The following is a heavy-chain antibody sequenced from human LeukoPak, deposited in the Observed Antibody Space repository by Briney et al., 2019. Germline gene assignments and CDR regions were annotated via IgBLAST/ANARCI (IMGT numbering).Heavy chain of an antibody. CDR3: ARQAYRAAAATNWFDP. CDR1: GGSISRSSYY. J-gene: IGHJ5*02. CDR2: DYYIGST. D-gene: IGHD6-13*01. Sequence: SGTVSLTCTVSGGSISRSSYYWGWHRQPPGKGLGWVGSDYYIGSTYYNPSLKSRVTISVYTSKNQFSLKLSSVTAADTAIYYCARQAYRAAAATNWFDPWGQATLVTVSS. V-gene: IGHV4-39*01.